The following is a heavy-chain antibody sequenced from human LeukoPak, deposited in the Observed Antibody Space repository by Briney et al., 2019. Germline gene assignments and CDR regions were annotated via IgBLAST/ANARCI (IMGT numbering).Heavy chain of an antibody. Sequence: TETLSHTCACNGGSFSGYYWSWIRQPPGKGLEWMGEINHSRSTNYNPSRKSRVTISVHTSKNQFSLKLTSVTAADTAVYYLARLRAFGLFDYWGQGTLVPVST. CDR3: ARLRAFGLFDY. CDR1: GGSFSGYY. CDR2: INHSRST. V-gene: IGHV4-34*01. D-gene: IGHD3-10*01. J-gene: IGHJ4*02.